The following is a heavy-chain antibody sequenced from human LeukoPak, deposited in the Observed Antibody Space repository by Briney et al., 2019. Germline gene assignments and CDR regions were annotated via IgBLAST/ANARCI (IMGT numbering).Heavy chain of an antibody. V-gene: IGHV3-7*04. CDR1: GFTFSSYW. Sequence: PGGSLRLSCAASGFTFSSYWMSWVRQAPGKGLEWVANINVDGSEKYCVNSVKGRFTISRDNAKNSLYLEMNSLRAEDTAVYYCARRGIRGYYYYGMDVWGQGTTVTVSS. J-gene: IGHJ6*02. CDR3: ARRGIRGYYYYGMDV. D-gene: IGHD1-26*01. CDR2: INVDGSEK.